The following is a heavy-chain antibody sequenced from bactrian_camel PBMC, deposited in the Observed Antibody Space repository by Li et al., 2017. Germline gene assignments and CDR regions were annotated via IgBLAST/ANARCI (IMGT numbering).Heavy chain of an antibody. CDR3: TTGYGRYGLHGLSDGP. CDR1: GLTFSNHY. D-gene: IGHD3*01. CDR2: INTGGSST. V-gene: IGHV3S40*01. J-gene: IGHJ4*01. Sequence: DVQLVESGGALVEPGGSLRLSCTTSGLTFSNHYMSWVRQTPGKGLEWVSRINTGGSSTYYADSVKGRFTISRDNAENTVYLQMNSLKPEDTAVYYCTTGYGRYGLHGLSDGPRGQGTQVTVS.